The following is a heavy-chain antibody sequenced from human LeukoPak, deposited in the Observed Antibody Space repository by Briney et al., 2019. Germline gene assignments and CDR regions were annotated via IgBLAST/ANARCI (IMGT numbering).Heavy chain of an antibody. V-gene: IGHV3-23*01. CDR1: GFTFSSYA. D-gene: IGHD2-2*01. CDR2: ISGSGGST. Sequence: PGGSLRLSCAASGFTFSSYAMSWVRQAPGKGLEWVSAISGSGGSTYYADSVKGRFTISRDNSKNPLYLQMNSLRAEDTAVYYCAKGPDLVVVPAAIHFDYWGQGTLVTVPS. J-gene: IGHJ4*02. CDR3: AKGPDLVVVPAAIHFDY.